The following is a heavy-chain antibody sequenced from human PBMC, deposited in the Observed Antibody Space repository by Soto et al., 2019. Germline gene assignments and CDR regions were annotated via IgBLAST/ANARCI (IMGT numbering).Heavy chain of an antibody. V-gene: IGHV6-1*01. Sequence: KQSQTLSLTCAISGDSVSSNSAAWNWIRQSPSRGLEWLGRTYYRSKWYNDYAVSVKSRITINPDTSKNQFSLQLNSVTPEDTAVYYCARDFRGTEYSSSSSSEGWFDPWGQGTLVTVSS. CDR1: GDSVSSNSAA. J-gene: IGHJ5*02. CDR2: TYYRSKWYN. CDR3: ARDFRGTEYSSSSSSEGWFDP. D-gene: IGHD6-6*01.